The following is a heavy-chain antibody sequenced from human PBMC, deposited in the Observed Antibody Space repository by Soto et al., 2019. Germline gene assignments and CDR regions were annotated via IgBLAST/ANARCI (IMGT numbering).Heavy chain of an antibody. Sequence: ASVKVSCKASGYPFSSYGIAWVRQAPGQGLEWMGWISAYNGKTKYAQNLQDRVTMTTDTSTSTAYMELRSLTSDDTAVYFCARDPYSGSYFGWFDPWGQGTLVTVSS. D-gene: IGHD1-26*01. CDR2: ISAYNGKT. J-gene: IGHJ5*02. V-gene: IGHV1-18*04. CDR3: ARDPYSGSYFGWFDP. CDR1: GYPFSSYG.